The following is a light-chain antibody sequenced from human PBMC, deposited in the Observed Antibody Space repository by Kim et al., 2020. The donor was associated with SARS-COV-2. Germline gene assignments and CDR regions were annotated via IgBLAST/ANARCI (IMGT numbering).Light chain of an antibody. CDR2: YDS. V-gene: IGLV3-21*04. CDR3: QVWDSSSDHSLV. Sequence: PGKTARITCGGNNIGSKSVHWYQQKPGQAPVLVIYYDSDRPSGIPERFSGSNSGNTATLTISRVEAGDEADYYCQVWDSSSDHSLVFGGGTQLTVL. CDR1: NIGSKS. J-gene: IGLJ3*02.